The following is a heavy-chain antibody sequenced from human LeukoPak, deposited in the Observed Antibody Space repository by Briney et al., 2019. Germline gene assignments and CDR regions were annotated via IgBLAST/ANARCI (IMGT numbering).Heavy chain of an antibody. CDR2: IYTSGST. Sequence: PSETLSLTCTVSGGSISSYYWSWIRQPAGKRLEWIGHIYTSGSTNYNSSLKSRVTMSVDTSKNQFSVKLNSVIAADTAMYYCARGVYLGNGYYCDYWGQGTLVTVSS. CDR3: ARGVYLGNGYYCDY. D-gene: IGHD2-8*01. J-gene: IGHJ4*02. CDR1: GGSISSYY. V-gene: IGHV4-4*07.